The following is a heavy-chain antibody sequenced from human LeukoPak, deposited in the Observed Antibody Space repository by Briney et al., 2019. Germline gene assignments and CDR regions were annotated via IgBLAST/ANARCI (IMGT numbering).Heavy chain of an antibody. CDR1: GFTFSSYG. D-gene: IGHD3-22*01. Sequence: PGGSLRLSCAASGFTFSSYGMHWVRQAPGKGLEWVALISYDGDNKYYPDSVKGRFTISRDNSKNTLYLQMNSLRVEDTAVYYCAKDKGSLGYYYFDYWGQGTLVTVSS. CDR3: AKDKGSLGYYYFDY. V-gene: IGHV3-30*18. CDR2: ISYDGDNK. J-gene: IGHJ4*02.